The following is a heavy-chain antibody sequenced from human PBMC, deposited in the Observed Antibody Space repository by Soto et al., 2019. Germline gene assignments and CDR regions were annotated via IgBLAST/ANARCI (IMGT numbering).Heavy chain of an antibody. V-gene: IGHV3-48*01. CDR1: GFTFSSYS. D-gene: IGHD3-3*01. Sequence: GGSLRLSCAASGFTFSSYSMNWVRQAPGKGLEWVSYISSSSSTIYYADSVKGRFTISRDNAKNSLYLQMNSLRAEDTAVYYCARDITYYVFGSGSGLWFDPWGQGTLVTVSS. CDR2: ISSSSSTI. CDR3: ARDITYYVFGSGSGLWFDP. J-gene: IGHJ5*02.